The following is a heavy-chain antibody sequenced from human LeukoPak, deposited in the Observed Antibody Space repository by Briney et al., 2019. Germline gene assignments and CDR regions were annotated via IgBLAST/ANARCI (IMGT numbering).Heavy chain of an antibody. D-gene: IGHD2-2*01. CDR3: ARSVVPAAYYYYYGMDV. CDR1: GGSISSGDYY. J-gene: IGHJ6*02. Sequence: PSETLSLTCTVSGGSISSGDYYWSWIRQPPGKGLEWIGYIYYSGSTYYNPSLKSRVTISVDTSKNQFSLKLSSVTAADTAVYYCARSVVPAAYYYYYGMDVWGQGTTVTVSS. CDR2: IYYSGST. V-gene: IGHV4-30-4*01.